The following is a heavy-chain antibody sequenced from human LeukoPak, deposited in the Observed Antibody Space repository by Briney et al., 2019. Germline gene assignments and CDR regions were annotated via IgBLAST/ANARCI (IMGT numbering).Heavy chain of an antibody. CDR3: ARGGDYGDLRYFDY. CDR1: GGSVSSGSYS. CDR2: IYYSGST. J-gene: IGHJ4*02. V-gene: IGHV4-61*01. D-gene: IGHD4-17*01. Sequence: SETLSLTCTVSGGSVSSGSYSWSWIRQPPGKGLEWIGYIYYSGSTSYNPSLRSRVTISVDTSKNQFSLNLTSVTAADTAVYYCARGGDYGDLRYFDYWGQGTLVTVSS.